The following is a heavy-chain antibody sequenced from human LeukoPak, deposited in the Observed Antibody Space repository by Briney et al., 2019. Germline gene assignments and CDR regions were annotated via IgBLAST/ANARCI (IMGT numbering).Heavy chain of an antibody. V-gene: IGHV4-59*08. CDR1: GGSINSYY. CDR3: ARRLRFAFWYFDL. J-gene: IGHJ2*01. D-gene: IGHD3-3*01. CDR2: IYYSGST. Sequence: SETLSLTCTVSGGSINSYYWSWIRQPPGKGLEWIGYIYYSGSTNYNPPLKSRVTISVDTSKNQFSLKLSSVTAADTAVYYCARRLRFAFWYFDLWGRGTLVTVSS.